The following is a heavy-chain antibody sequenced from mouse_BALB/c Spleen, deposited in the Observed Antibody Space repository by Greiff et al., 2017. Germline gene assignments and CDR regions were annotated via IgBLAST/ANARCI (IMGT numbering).Heavy chain of an antibody. CDR3: ASYGNTGAMDY. V-gene: IGHV5-6*01. CDR1: GFTFSSYG. Sequence: EVQLVESGGDLVKPGGSLKLSCAASGFTFSSYGMSWVRQTPDKRLEWVATISSGGSYTYYPDSVKGRFTISRDNAKNTLYLQMSSLKSEDTAMYYCASYGNTGAMDYWGQGTSVTVSS. J-gene: IGHJ4*01. CDR2: ISSGGSYT. D-gene: IGHD2-1*01.